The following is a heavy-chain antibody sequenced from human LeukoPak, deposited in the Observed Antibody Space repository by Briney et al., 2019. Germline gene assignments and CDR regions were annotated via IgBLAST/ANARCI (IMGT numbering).Heavy chain of an antibody. J-gene: IGHJ3*02. CDR2: INPNSGGT. Sequence: ASVKVSCKASGYTFTGYYMHWVRQAPGQGLEWMGWINPNSGGTNYAQKFQGRVTMTRDTSISTAYMELSRLRSDDTAVYYCARDKAGITGTTGAFDIWGQGTMVTVSS. D-gene: IGHD1-20*01. CDR1: GYTFTGYY. V-gene: IGHV1-2*02. CDR3: ARDKAGITGTTGAFDI.